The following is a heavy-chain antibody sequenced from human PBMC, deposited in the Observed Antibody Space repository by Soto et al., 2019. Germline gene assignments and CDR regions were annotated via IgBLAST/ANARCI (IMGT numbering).Heavy chain of an antibody. D-gene: IGHD2-2*01. CDR2: ISGSGGST. J-gene: IGHJ6*03. V-gene: IGHV3-23*01. CDR3: ANSGYCSGTSCFYYSYYFMDV. Sequence: GGSLRLSCAASGFTFSTYAMTWVRQAPGKGLEWVSAISGSGGSTYYADSVKGRFTISRDNSKNTLHLQMNSLRAEDTAVYYCANSGYCSGTSCFYYSYYFMDVWGKRSSVTVSS. CDR1: GFTFSTYA.